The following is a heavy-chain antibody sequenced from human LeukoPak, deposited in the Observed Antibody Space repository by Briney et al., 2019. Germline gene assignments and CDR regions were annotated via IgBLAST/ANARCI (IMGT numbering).Heavy chain of an antibody. CDR2: INPNSGGT. Sequence: APVKVSCKASGYTFTGYYMHWVRQAPGQGLEWMGWINPNSGGTNYAQKFQGRVTMTRDTSISTAYMELSRLRSDDTAVYYCARDLDSSGYYYFDYWGQGTLVTVSS. J-gene: IGHJ4*02. D-gene: IGHD3-22*01. CDR3: ARDLDSSGYYYFDY. CDR1: GYTFTGYY. V-gene: IGHV1-2*02.